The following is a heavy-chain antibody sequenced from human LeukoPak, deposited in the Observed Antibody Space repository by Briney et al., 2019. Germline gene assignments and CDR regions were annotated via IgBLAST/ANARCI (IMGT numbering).Heavy chain of an antibody. V-gene: IGHV4-30-2*01. CDR1: GGSISSGGYS. CDR3: ARQMDDYSNPFDY. J-gene: IGHJ4*02. Sequence: NASQTLSLTCAVSGGSISSGGYSWSWIRQPPGKGLEWIGYIYHSGSTYYNPSLKSRVTISVDRSKNQFSLKLSSVTAADTAVYYCARQMDDYSNPFDYWGQGTLVTVSS. CDR2: IYHSGST. D-gene: IGHD4-11*01.